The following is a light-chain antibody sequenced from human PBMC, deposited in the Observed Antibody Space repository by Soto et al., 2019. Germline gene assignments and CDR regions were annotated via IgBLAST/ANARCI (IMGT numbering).Light chain of an antibody. J-gene: IGKJ1*01. CDR1: HSVTGDY. CDR3: HQYGTSPWT. V-gene: IGKV3-20*01. CDR2: AAS. Sequence: VLPPSPVPLSLSPGERAPLSCRASHSVTGDYLAWYQQKPGQAPRLLIYAASSRAAGIPDRFSGSGAGTAFTRTISKLEPEEFAVYFCHQYGTSPWTFGQGTRVDIK.